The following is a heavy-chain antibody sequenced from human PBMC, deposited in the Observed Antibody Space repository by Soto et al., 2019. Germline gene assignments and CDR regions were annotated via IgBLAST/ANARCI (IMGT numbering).Heavy chain of an antibody. D-gene: IGHD5-18*01. CDR2: IYYSGST. J-gene: IGHJ4*02. V-gene: IGHV4-30-4*01. CDR1: GGSISSGYYY. CDR3: ARGYSYGYYFDY. Sequence: SETLSLTCTVSGGSISSGYYYWSWIRQPPGKGLEWIGYIYYSGSTYYNPSLKSRVTISVDTSKNQFSLKLSSVTAADTAVYYCARGYSYGYYFDYWGQGTLLTVSS.